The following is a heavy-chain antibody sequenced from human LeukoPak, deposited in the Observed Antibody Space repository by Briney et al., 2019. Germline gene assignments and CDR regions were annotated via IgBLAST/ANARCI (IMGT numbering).Heavy chain of an antibody. CDR1: GYTFTGYY. Sequence: SVKVSCKASGYTFTGYYMHWVRQAPGQGLEWMGGIIPIFGTANYAQKFQGRVTITADESTSTAYMELSSLRSEDTAVYYCARLHGQYGSGSYHLDYWGQGTLVTVSS. CDR3: ARLHGQYGSGSYHLDY. D-gene: IGHD3-10*01. CDR2: IIPIFGTA. J-gene: IGHJ4*02. V-gene: IGHV1-69*13.